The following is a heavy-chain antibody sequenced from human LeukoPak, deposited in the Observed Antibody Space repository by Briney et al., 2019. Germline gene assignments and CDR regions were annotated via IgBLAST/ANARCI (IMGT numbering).Heavy chain of an antibody. Sequence: GGSLTLSCAASRFTFSSYGMHWVRQAPGKGLEWVALIWFDGSNKYYADSVKGRFTISRDNSKSTLYLQMNSLRAEDTAVYYCAQDGYIRQQHSSYVAYWGQGTLVSVSS. V-gene: IGHV3-33*06. D-gene: IGHD6-6*01. J-gene: IGHJ4*02. CDR3: AQDGYIRQQHSSYVAY. CDR2: IWFDGSNK. CDR1: RFTFSSYG.